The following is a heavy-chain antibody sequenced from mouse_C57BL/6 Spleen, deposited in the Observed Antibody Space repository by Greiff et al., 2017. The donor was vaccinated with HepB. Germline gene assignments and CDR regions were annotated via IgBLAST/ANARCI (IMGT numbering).Heavy chain of an antibody. Sequence: VQLQQSGPELVKPGASVKLSCKASGYTFTSYDINWVKQRPGQGLEWIGWIYPRDGSTKYNEKFKGKATLTVDTSSSTAYMELHSLTSEDSAVYFCARATYYYGSSPYWYFDVWGTGTTVTVSS. CDR2: IYPRDGST. V-gene: IGHV1-85*01. CDR3: ARATYYYGSSPYWYFDV. J-gene: IGHJ1*03. CDR1: GYTFTSYD. D-gene: IGHD1-1*01.